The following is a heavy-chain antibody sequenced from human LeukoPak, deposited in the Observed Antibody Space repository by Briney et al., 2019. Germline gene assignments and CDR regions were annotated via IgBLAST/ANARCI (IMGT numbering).Heavy chain of an antibody. CDR3: ARDHSWGGFDY. CDR1: GFTFSIYG. D-gene: IGHD3-16*01. V-gene: IGHV3-30*03. J-gene: IGHJ4*02. Sequence: PGRSLRLSCAASGFTFSIYGMHWVRQAPGKGLEWVAVISNDGSNKYYPDSVKGRFTISRDNSKNTLYLQMNSLRAEDTAVYYCARDHSWGGFDYWGQGTLVTFSS. CDR2: ISNDGSNK.